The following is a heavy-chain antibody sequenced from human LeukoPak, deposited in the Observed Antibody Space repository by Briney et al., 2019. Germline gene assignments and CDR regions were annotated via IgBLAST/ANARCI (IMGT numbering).Heavy chain of an antibody. D-gene: IGHD3-3*01. CDR2: ISLNGGST. Sequence: GGSLRLSCAASGFIYDDFGMSWVRQAPGKGLEWVSGISLNGGSTGYADSAKGRFTIPRDNAKNSLYLQMNSLRADDTALYYCARVFTIFPGYYYFDYWGQGTLVTVSS. J-gene: IGHJ4*02. CDR3: ARVFTIFPGYYYFDY. CDR1: GFIYDDFG. V-gene: IGHV3-20*04.